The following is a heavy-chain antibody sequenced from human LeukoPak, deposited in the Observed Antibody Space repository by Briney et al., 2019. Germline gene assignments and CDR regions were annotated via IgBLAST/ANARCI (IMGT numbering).Heavy chain of an antibody. J-gene: IGHJ4*02. CDR3: AKDFGPMVRGVGVVDY. D-gene: IGHD3-10*01. Sequence: PGGSLRLSCAASGFTFSSYAMSWVRQAPGKGLEWVSAISGSGGSTYYADSVKGRFTISRDNSKNTLYLQMNSLRAEDTAVYYCAKDFGPMVRGVGVVDYWGQGTLVTVSS. CDR2: ISGSGGST. CDR1: GFTFSSYA. V-gene: IGHV3-23*01.